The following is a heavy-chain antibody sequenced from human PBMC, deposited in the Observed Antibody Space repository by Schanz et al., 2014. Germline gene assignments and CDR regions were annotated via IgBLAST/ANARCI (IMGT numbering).Heavy chain of an antibody. V-gene: IGHV3-30*18. Sequence: VQLVESGGGVVRPGGSLRLSCAASGFTFDPYAMHWLRQSPGKGLEWVAVISYDGSTKYYADSVKGRFTISRDNAKNSLFLQMNSLSAEDTAVYYCAKRNHDMQSLPLDYWGQGTLVIVSS. CDR1: GFTFDPYA. CDR2: ISYDGSTK. D-gene: IGHD3-9*01. CDR3: AKRNHDMQSLPLDY. J-gene: IGHJ4*02.